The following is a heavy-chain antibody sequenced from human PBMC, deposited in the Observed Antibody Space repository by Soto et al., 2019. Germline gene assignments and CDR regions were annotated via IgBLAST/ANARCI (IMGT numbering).Heavy chain of an antibody. J-gene: IGHJ6*02. V-gene: IGHV1-69*06. Sequence: ASVKVSCKASGGTFSSYAISWVRQAPGQGLEWMGGIIPIFGTANYAQKFQGRVTITADKSTSTAYMELSSLRSEDTAVYYCARVRSGSYSTYYYYYGMDVWGQGTTVTV. CDR1: GGTFSSYA. D-gene: IGHD3-10*01. CDR3: ARVRSGSYSTYYYYYGMDV. CDR2: IIPIFGTA.